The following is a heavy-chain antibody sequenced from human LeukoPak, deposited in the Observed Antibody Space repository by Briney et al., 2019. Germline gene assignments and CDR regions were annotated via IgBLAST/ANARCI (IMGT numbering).Heavy chain of an antibody. J-gene: IGHJ3*02. Sequence: GGSLRLSCVASGFTFSSYAMSWVRQAPGKGLEWVSLISGSGAGTYYADSVKGRFTISRDNSKNTLYLQMNSLRAEDTAVYYCAIRDGGYNSVGAFDIWGQGTMVTVSS. CDR3: AIRDGGYNSVGAFDI. V-gene: IGHV3-23*01. CDR2: ISGSGAGT. CDR1: GFTFSSYA. D-gene: IGHD5-24*01.